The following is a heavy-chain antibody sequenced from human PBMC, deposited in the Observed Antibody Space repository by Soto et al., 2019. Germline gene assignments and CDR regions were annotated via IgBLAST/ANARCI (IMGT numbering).Heavy chain of an antibody. V-gene: IGHV1-3*01. CDR3: ARDRLGYCSSTSCYRGELSSYGTDV. J-gene: IGHJ6*02. CDR2: INAGNGNT. D-gene: IGHD2-2*02. Sequence: ASVKVSCKASGYTFTSYAMHWVRQAPGQRLEWMGWINAGNGNTKYSQKFQGRVTITRDTSASTAYMELSSLRSEDTAVYYCARDRLGYCSSTSCYRGELSSYGTDVWGQGTTVTVSS. CDR1: GYTFTSYA.